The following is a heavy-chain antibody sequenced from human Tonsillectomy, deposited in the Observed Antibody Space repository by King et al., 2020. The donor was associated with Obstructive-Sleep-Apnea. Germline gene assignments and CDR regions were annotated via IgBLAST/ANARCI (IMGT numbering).Heavy chain of an antibody. CDR3: ARVGGGYNLDFYYGMDV. CDR1: GYTFTNYG. V-gene: IGHV1-18*01. Sequence: QLVQSGAEVKKPGASGKVSCKASGYTFTNYGITWVRQAPGQGPEWMGWISAYNGNTNYAQKRQGRFTMTTDTSTRTAYMELRSLRSDATAVYYCARVGGGYNLDFYYGMDVWGQGTTVTVSS. CDR2: ISAYNGNT. J-gene: IGHJ6*02. D-gene: IGHD5-24*01.